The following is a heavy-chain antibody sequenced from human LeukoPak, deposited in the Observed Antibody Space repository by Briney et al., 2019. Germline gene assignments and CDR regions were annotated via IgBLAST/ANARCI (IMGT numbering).Heavy chain of an antibody. CDR2: FDPEDGET. CDR3: ASVEREGFWSGYNRY. V-gene: IGHV1-24*01. CDR1: GYTLTELS. J-gene: IGHJ4*02. Sequence: ASVKVSCKVSGYTLTELSMHWVRQAPGKGLEWMGGFDPEDGETIYAQKFQGRVTITTDESTSTAYMELSSLRSEDTAVYYCASVEREGFWSGYNRYWGQGNLVTVSS. D-gene: IGHD3-3*01.